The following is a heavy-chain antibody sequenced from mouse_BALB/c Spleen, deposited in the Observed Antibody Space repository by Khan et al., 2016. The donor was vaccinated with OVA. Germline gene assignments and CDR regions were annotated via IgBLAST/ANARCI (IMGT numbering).Heavy chain of an antibody. Sequence: LQQSGPELEKPGASVKISCKASGYSFTGYNMNWVKQSTGKSLEWIGNIDPYYGGISYNQKFKGKATLTVDKSSSTAYMQLKSLTSEDSAVYYCARSTWDFDVWGAGTTVTVSS. CDR2: IDPYYGGI. CDR1: GYSFTGYN. J-gene: IGHJ1*01. V-gene: IGHV1-39*01. CDR3: ARSTWDFDV.